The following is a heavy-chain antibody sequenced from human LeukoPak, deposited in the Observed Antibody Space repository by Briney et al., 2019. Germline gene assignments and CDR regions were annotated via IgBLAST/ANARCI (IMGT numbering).Heavy chain of an antibody. V-gene: IGHV1-8*03. CDR1: GYTFTSYD. J-gene: IGHJ3*02. CDR2: MNPNIVNT. CDR3: ARGKSGSNDDDFDI. Sequence: ASVTVSCTASGYTFTSYDINWVRQATGQGLEWMGWMNPNIVNTGYAQKFQGRVTITRNTSISTAYMELSSLRSEDTAVYYCARGKSGSNDDDFDIWGQGTMVTVYS. D-gene: IGHD3-10*01.